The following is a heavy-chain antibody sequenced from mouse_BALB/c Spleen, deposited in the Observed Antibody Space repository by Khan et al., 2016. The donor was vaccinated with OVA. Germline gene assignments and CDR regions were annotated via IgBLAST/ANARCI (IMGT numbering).Heavy chain of an antibody. V-gene: IGHV5-4*02. CDR1: GFTFSDYY. J-gene: IGHJ3*01. CDR2: ISDGGSYT. Sequence: EVELVESGGGLVKPGGSLKLSCAASGFTFSDYYMYWVRQTPEKRLEWVATISDGGSYTYYPDSVKGRFTIPRDDAKNNLYLQMSSLQSEDTAMYYCARGYYGDPFAYWGQGTLVTISA. CDR3: ARGYYGDPFAY. D-gene: IGHD2-13*01.